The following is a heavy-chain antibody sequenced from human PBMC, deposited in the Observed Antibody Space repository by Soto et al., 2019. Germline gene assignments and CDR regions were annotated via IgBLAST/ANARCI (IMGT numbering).Heavy chain of an antibody. J-gene: IGHJ4*02. CDR1: GFTFSSYA. CDR3: AKKEGGESLLYDFWSGYGFDY. CDR2: ISGSGGST. V-gene: IGHV3-23*01. Sequence: EVQLLESGGGLVQPGGSLRLSCAASGFTFSSYAMSWVRQAPGKGLEWVSAISGSGGSTYYADSVKGRFTISRDNSKNTLYLQMNSLRAEDTAVYYCAKKEGGESLLYDFWSGYGFDYWGQGTLVTVSS. D-gene: IGHD3-3*01.